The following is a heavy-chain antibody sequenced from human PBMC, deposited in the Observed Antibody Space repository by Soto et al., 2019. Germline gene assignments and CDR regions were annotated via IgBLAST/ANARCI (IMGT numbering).Heavy chain of an antibody. J-gene: IGHJ4*02. Sequence: SETLSLTCSVSGDSIYSDKNYWGWIRQPPGKGLEWIGSIYYRGNTYYNPSLQTRVTISLDKSKSQFSLKLNSVTAADSAVYFCARLEGLATISYYFDFWGQGALVTVSS. CDR1: GDSIYSDKNY. V-gene: IGHV4-39*01. D-gene: IGHD3-9*01. CDR3: ARLEGLATISYYFDF. CDR2: IYYRGNT.